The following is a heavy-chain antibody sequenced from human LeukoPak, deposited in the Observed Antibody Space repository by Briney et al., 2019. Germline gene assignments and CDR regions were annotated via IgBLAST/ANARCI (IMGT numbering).Heavy chain of an antibody. CDR3: ARGDSVVTAAY. Sequence: TGGSLRLSCAASGFTVSRYYISWVRQAPGKGLEWVSVIYSGGSTYYADSVKGRFTISRDNSKNTLYLQMNSLRAEDTAVYYCARGDSVVTAAYWGPGTLVTVSS. V-gene: IGHV3-53*01. CDR2: IYSGGST. J-gene: IGHJ4*02. CDR1: GFTVSRYY. D-gene: IGHD2-21*02.